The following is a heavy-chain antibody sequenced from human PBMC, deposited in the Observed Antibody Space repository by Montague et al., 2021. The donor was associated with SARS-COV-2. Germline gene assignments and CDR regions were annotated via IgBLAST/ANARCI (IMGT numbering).Heavy chain of an antibody. CDR1: GGSISSGSYY. V-gene: IGHV4-61*02. J-gene: IGHJ4*02. CDR2: IYTSGTT. CDR3: ARAHSGSWAHLDN. D-gene: IGHD5-12*01. Sequence: SQTLSLTCTVSGGSISSGSYYWSWIRQPAGKGLEWIGRIYTSGTTDYSFSPKSRVTTSVDTSKNQFSLKLTSVTAADTAVYYCARAHSGSWAHLDNWGQGSLVTVSS.